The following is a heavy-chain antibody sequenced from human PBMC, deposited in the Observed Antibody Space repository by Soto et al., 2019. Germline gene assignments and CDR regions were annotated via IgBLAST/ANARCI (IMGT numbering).Heavy chain of an antibody. Sequence: WVRQAPGKGLEWMGGFDPEDGETIYAQKFQGRVTMTEDTSTDTAYMELSSLRSEDTAVYYCATVGDILTGKGGYYYYGMDVWGQGTTVTVSS. CDR3: ATVGDILTGKGGYYYYGMDV. D-gene: IGHD3-9*01. V-gene: IGHV1-24*01. CDR2: FDPEDGET. J-gene: IGHJ6*02.